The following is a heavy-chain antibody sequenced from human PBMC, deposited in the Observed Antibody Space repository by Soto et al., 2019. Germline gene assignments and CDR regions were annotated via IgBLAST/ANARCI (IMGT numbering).Heavy chain of an antibody. CDR3: ATNYGDGYDTHYGMDF. V-gene: IGHV1-69*06. J-gene: IGHJ6*02. Sequence: GASVKVSCKASGGTFSSYAISWVRQAPGQGLEWMGGIIPIFGTANYAQKFLGRVTMTEDTSIDTAYMELSSLKSEDTAMYYCATNYGDGYDTHYGMDFWGQGTTVTVSS. D-gene: IGHD3-22*01. CDR2: IIPIFGTA. CDR1: GGTFSSYA.